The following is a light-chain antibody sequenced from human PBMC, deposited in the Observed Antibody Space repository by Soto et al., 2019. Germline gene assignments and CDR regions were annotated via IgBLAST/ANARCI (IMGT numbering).Light chain of an antibody. CDR1: SSNIGNNA. CDR3: AAWDDSLNGYV. J-gene: IGLJ1*01. V-gene: IGLV1-36*01. CDR2: YDD. Sequence: QSVLTQPPSASEAPRQRVTISCSGSSSNIGNNAVNWYQQLPGKAPKLLIYYDDLLPSGVSDRFSGFKSGTSASLAISGLQSEDEADYYCAAWDDSLNGYVFGTGTKLTVL.